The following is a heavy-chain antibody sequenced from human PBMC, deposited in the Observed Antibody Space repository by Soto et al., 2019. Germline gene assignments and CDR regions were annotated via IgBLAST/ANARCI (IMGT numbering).Heavy chain of an antibody. V-gene: IGHV4-59*01. J-gene: IGHJ6*02. D-gene: IGHD3-22*01. Sequence: PSETLSLTCTVSGGSISSYYWSWIRQPPGKGLEWIGYIYYSGSTNYNPSLKSRVTISVDTSKNQFSLKLSSVTAADTAVYYCARAVGYYDNSPYYYYYYGMDVWAKGPRSPSP. CDR1: GGSISSYY. CDR3: ARAVGYYDNSPYYYYYYGMDV. CDR2: IYYSGST.